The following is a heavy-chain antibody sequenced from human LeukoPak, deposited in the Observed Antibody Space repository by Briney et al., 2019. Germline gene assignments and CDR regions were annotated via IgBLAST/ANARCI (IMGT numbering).Heavy chain of an antibody. J-gene: IGHJ4*02. Sequence: GGSLRLSCAGSGFTFSSYSMNWVRQAPGKGLEWVSSISSSSSYIYYADSVKGRFTISRDNAKNSLYLQMNSLRAEDTAVYYCARGGLESSGFDYWGQGTLVTVSS. CDR2: ISSSSSYI. D-gene: IGHD6-19*01. CDR3: ARGGLESSGFDY. CDR1: GFTFSSYS. V-gene: IGHV3-21*01.